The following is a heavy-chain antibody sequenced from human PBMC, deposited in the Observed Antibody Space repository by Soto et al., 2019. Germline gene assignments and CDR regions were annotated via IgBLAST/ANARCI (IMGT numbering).Heavy chain of an antibody. CDR3: ARDAFPTAVTSPWFDP. V-gene: IGHV3-33*01. J-gene: IGHJ5*02. CDR1: GFTFSSYG. D-gene: IGHD6-25*01. Sequence: QVQLVESGGGVVQPGRSLRLSCAASGFTFSSYGMHWVRQAPGKGLEWVAVIWYDGSNKYYADSVKGRFTISRDNSKNTLYLQMNSLRDEDTAVYYCARDAFPTAVTSPWFDPWGQGTLVTVSS. CDR2: IWYDGSNK.